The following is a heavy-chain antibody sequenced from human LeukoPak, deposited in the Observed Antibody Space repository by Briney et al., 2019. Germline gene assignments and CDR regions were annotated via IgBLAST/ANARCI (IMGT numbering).Heavy chain of an antibody. CDR2: IFGGGST. V-gene: IGHV3-66*01. CDR1: GFNVNSNY. CDR3: VRGARVSGTASDY. Sequence: GGSLRLSCTASGFNVNSNYMSWVRQAPGKGLEWVSVIFGGGSTYYADSVKGRFTISGDNAKNTLHLQMNSLRGEDTAVYYCVRGARVSGTASDYWGQGTLVTVSS. D-gene: IGHD3-10*01. J-gene: IGHJ4*02.